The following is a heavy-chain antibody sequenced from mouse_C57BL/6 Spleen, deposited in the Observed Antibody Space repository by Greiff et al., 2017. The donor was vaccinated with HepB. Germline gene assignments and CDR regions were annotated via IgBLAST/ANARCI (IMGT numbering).Heavy chain of an antibody. CDR2: INPNYGTT. V-gene: IGHV1-39*01. CDR3: ATLWLRRYYYAMDY. D-gene: IGHD2-2*01. Sequence: VQLKESGPELVKPGASVKISCKASGYSFTDYNMNWVKQSNGKSLEWIGVINPNYGTTSYNQKFKGKATLTVDQSSSTAYMQLNSLTSEDSAVYYCATLWLRRYYYAMDYWGQGTSVTVSS. CDR1: GYSFTDYN. J-gene: IGHJ4*01.